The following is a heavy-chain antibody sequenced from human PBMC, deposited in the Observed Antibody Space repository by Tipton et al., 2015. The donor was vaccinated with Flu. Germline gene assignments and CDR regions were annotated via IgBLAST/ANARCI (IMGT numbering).Heavy chain of an antibody. CDR2: INHGGST. CDR3: ARHFTAKNWFDP. J-gene: IGHJ5*02. Sequence: AGLVKPSETLSLTCGVSGDSSTGYWWSWIRQFPGQGLEWIGEINHGGSTYYNPSLTGRVSISGDSSKNQLFLKLRSVTAADTAIYYCARHFTAKNWFDPWGQGIQVTVSS. V-gene: IGHV4-34*01. D-gene: IGHD3-3*02. CDR1: GDSSTGYW.